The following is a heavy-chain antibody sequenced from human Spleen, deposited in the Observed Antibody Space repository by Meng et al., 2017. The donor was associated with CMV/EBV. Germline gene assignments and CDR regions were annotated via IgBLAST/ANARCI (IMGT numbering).Heavy chain of an antibody. CDR2: IRYDGSNK. Sequence: GESLKISCAASGFTLSSYAMGWVRQAPGKGLEWVAFIRYDGSNKYYADSVKGRFTISRDNSKNSLYLQMNSLRAEDTAVYFCARDPVGDTRPSLYYKYGMDVWGQGTTVTVSS. CDR1: GFTLSSYA. CDR3: ARDPVGDTRPSLYYKYGMDV. V-gene: IGHV3-30*02. J-gene: IGHJ6*02. D-gene: IGHD1-26*01.